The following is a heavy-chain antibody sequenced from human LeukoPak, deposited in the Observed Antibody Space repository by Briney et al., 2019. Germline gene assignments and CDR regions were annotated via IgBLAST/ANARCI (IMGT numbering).Heavy chain of an antibody. D-gene: IGHD5-24*01. Sequence: GGSLRLSCATSGFTFSEYYMDWVRQAPGKGLEWVGRIRNKGSNYNTEYAASVKGRFTISRDDSKNSLYLQMNSPKTEDTAVYYCTKEGPIISYYDYYYMDVWGKGTTVTVSS. CDR3: TKEGPIISYYDYYYMDV. V-gene: IGHV3-72*01. J-gene: IGHJ6*03. CDR1: GFTFSEYY. CDR2: IRNKGSNYNT.